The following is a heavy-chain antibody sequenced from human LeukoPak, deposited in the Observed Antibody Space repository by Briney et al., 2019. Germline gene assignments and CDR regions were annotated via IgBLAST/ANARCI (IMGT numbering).Heavy chain of an antibody. CDR3: ARIDSSGGSPQMDY. D-gene: IGHD6-19*01. CDR2: IDWDDDK. Sequence: SGPALVKPTQTLTLTCTFSGFSLSTSRMSVSWIRQPPGKELEWFARIDWDDDKFYATSLKTRLTISKDTSRNQVVLTLTNVDPVDTATYYCARIDSSGGSPQMDYWGQGTLVTVSS. V-gene: IGHV2-70*17. J-gene: IGHJ4*02. CDR1: GFSLSTSRMS.